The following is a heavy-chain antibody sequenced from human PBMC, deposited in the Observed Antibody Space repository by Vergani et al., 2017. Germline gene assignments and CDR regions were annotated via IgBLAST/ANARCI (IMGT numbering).Heavy chain of an antibody. Sequence: QVQLVQSGAEVKKPGASVKVSCKASGYIFTSYVMHWVRQAPGQRLEWMGWINAGNGNTKYSQKFQGRVTITRDTSASTAYMELSSLRVEDTAVYYCARDGAVFVGGTTGLSYWGQGTLVTVSS. D-gene: IGHD4-17*01. CDR2: INAGNGNT. CDR1: GYIFTSYV. J-gene: IGHJ4*02. V-gene: IGHV1-3*01. CDR3: ARDGAVFVGGTTGLSY.